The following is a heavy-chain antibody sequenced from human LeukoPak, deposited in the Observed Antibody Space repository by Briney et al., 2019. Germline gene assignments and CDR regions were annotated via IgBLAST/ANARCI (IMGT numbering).Heavy chain of an antibody. CDR2: ISGSGGST. J-gene: IGHJ6*03. V-gene: IGHV3-23*01. CDR1: GFTFSSYA. Sequence: GGSLRLSCAASGFTFSSYAMSWVRQAPGKGLEWVSAISGSGGSTYYADSVKGRFTISRDNSKNTLYLQMNSLRAEDTAVYYCAREGCYYDSGSGPDPCYNYYMAVWGKGTTVTVSS. D-gene: IGHD3-3*01. CDR3: AREGCYYDSGSGPDPCYNYYMAV.